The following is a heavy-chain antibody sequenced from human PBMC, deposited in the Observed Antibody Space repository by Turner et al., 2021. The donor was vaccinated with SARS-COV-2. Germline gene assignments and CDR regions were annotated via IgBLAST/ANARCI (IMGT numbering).Heavy chain of an antibody. CDR2: ISPHSGDT. Sequence: QVHLVQSGAEVRKPGASVKVSCKASGYTFTAYYIHWLRQAPGQGPEWMGCISPHSGDTNYSHKSQGRVTITRDTSINTAYMELSRLRYDDTAVYYCAREGGFSYDHDTFRMWGQGTMVTVSS. J-gene: IGHJ3*02. CDR3: AREGGFSYDHDTFRM. V-gene: IGHV1-2*07. CDR1: GYTFTAYY. D-gene: IGHD3-16*01.